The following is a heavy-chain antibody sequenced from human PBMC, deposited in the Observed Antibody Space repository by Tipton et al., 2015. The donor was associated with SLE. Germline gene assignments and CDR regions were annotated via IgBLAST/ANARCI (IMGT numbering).Heavy chain of an antibody. CDR3: ARHAVPGPRFDYRRSWGIVP. Sequence: TLSLTCTVSGGSISSGSYYWSWIRQPAGKGLEWIACVCNSVSTNYDPSLKSRGTISVDTSKNHFSLELTSVTAADTAVYFCARHAVPGPRFDYRRSWGIVPWGQGTLVGVSS. V-gene: IGHV4-61*02. J-gene: IGHJ5*02. CDR1: GGSISSGSYY. CDR2: VCNSVST. D-gene: IGHD3-16*01.